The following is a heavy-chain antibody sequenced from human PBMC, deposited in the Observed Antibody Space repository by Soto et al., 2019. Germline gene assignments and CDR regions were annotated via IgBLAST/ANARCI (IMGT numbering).Heavy chain of an antibody. CDR3: APDYDYFDH. CDR1: VGSFKIGTYS. CDR2: VYYTGRT. V-gene: IGHV4-61*01. J-gene: IGHJ4*02. D-gene: IGHD3-16*01. Sequence: NPSETLSIACTLSVGSFKIGTYSWSWVRQPPGKGLEWIGYVYYTGRTSYSPSLKSRVTISADTSKNQFSLILTSVTAADTAVYYCAPDYDYFDHWGQGSLVTVSS.